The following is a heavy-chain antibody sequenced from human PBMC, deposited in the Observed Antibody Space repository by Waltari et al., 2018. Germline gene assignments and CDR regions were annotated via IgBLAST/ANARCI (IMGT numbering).Heavy chain of an antibody. J-gene: IGHJ3*02. CDR2: VWSYGNEK. V-gene: IGHV3-33*06. CDR3: AKEQEAFDI. Sequence: QLQLVESGGGVVQPGKSLRLSCAASGFTMSSYFMHWVRQAPGKVLWWVEVVWSYGNEKYYGDSVKGRFTIARDNSKNIVYLQMNSLRAEDTAVYFCAKEQEAFDIWGQGTVVTVS. CDR1: GFTMSSYF.